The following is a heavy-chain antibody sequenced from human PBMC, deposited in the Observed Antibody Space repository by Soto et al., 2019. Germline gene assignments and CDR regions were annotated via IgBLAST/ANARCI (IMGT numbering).Heavy chain of an antibody. CDR2: IYYRGNT. V-gene: IGHV4-39*01. D-gene: IGHD3-9*01. CDR3: ARLEGLATISYYFDY. J-gene: IGHJ4*02. CDR1: GDSINSDNYY. Sequence: QLQLQESGPGLVKPSETLSLTCSVSGDSINSDNYYWGWIRQPPGKALEWIGSIYYRGNTYSNPTHKTRVPRSLDKSKSQFSLKLNSVTAADSAVYFCARLEGLATISYYFDYWGQGTLVTVSS.